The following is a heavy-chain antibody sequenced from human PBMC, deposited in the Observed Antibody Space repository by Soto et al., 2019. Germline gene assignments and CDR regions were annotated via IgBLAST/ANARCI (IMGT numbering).Heavy chain of an antibody. CDR3: ARDRGSSWYWFDP. J-gene: IGHJ5*02. D-gene: IGHD6-13*01. CDR2: IWYDGSNK. V-gene: IGHV3-33*01. Sequence: QVQLVESGGGVVQPGRSLRLSCAASGFTFSSYGMHWVRQAPGKGLEWVAVIWYDGSNKYYADSVKGRFTISRDNSKNTLYLRMNSLRAEDTAVYYCARDRGSSWYWFDPWGQGTLVTVSS. CDR1: GFTFSSYG.